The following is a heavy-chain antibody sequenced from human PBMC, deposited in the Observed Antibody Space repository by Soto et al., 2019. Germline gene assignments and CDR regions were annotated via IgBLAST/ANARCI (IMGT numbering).Heavy chain of an antibody. Sequence: TLGLTCAVPGVSRNSSSDGRGCIGQPPGKGQEWIGSIYYSGSTYYNPSLKSRVTISVDTSKNQFSLKLSSVTAADTAVYYCARHRAAATGACYYYYGMDVWGQGTTVTVSS. CDR3: ARHRAAATGACYYYYGMDV. CDR1: GVSRNSSSDG. CDR2: IYYSGST. J-gene: IGHJ6*02. V-gene: IGHV4-39*01. D-gene: IGHD6-13*01.